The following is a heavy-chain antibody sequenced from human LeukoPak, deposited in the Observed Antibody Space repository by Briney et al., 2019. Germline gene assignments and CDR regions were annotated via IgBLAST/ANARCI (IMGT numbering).Heavy chain of an antibody. CDR2: IYYSGST. Sequence: SETLSLTCTVSGGSISSYYWSWIRQPPGKGLEWIGYIYYSGSTNYNPSLKSRVTISVDTSKNQFSLKLSSVTAADTAVYYCARQYYYDSSFDNWGQGTLVTVSS. CDR1: GGSISSYY. CDR3: ARQYYYDSSFDN. J-gene: IGHJ4*02. D-gene: IGHD3-22*01. V-gene: IGHV4-59*08.